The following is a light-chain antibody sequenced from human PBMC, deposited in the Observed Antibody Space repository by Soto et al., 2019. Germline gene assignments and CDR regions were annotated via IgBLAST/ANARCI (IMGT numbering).Light chain of an antibody. CDR3: QQYGSTPFT. J-gene: IGKJ3*01. V-gene: IGKV3-20*01. CDR1: QSVSSNY. CDR2: GAS. Sequence: EIVVPQSPGPLSLSPGERATLSCRASQSVSSNYLAWYQQKPGQAPRLLIYGASSRASDIPARFSGSGSGTDFTLIISRLEPEDFAMYYCQQYGSTPFTFGPGTKVDVK.